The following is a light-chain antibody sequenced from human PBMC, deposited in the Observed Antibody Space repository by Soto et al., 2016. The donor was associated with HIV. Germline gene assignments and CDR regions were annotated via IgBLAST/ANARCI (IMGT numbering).Light chain of an antibody. V-gene: IGLV3-19*01. J-gene: IGLJ1*01. CDR2: GKN. CDR1: NFRNYY. Sequence: SSELTQDPAVSVALGQTVRITCQGDNFRNYYASWYQQKAGQAPVLVMFGKNNRPSGIPDRFFGSSYGKNSFLDHLWVSGRKTEGDYYCNSRDSSGNHVFGTGTKVTVL. CDR3: NSRDSSGNHV.